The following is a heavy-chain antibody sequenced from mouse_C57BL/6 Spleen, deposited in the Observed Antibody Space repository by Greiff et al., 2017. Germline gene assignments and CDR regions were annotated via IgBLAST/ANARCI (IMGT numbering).Heavy chain of an antibody. J-gene: IGHJ2*01. CDR1: GYTFTSYW. Sequence: VQLQQPGAELVMPGASVKLSCKASGYTFTSYWMHWVKQRPGQGLEWIGEIDPSDSYTNYNQKFKGKSTLTVDKSSSTAYMQLSSLTSEDSAVYYCARGVYYYGSPDYWGQGTTLTVSS. CDR3: ARGVYYYGSPDY. CDR2: IDPSDSYT. V-gene: IGHV1-69*01. D-gene: IGHD1-1*01.